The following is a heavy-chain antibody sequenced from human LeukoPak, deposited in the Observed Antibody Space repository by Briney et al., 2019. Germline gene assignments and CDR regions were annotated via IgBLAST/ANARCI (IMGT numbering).Heavy chain of an antibody. J-gene: IGHJ2*01. CDR2: IEKNSIGT. D-gene: IGHD1-1*01. CDR3: ANREGALLENWQFDL. V-gene: IGHV3-23*05. CDR1: GFTFSSFA. Sequence: TGGSLRLSCAASGFTFSSFAMSWVRQAPGKGLECVSTIEKNSIGTYYADSVKGRVTISRDNSKNTLYLQLSDLRVEDTAIFYCANREGALLENWQFDLWGRGTLVTVSS.